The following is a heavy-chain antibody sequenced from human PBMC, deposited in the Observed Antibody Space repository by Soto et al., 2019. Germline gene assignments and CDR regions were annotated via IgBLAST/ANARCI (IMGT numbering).Heavy chain of an antibody. CDR1: GFTFSSYG. J-gene: IGHJ5*02. D-gene: IGHD3-9*01. CDR3: ARDPTYYDILTGFNMAHNWFDP. Sequence: GGSLRLSCAASGFTFSSYGMHWVRQAPGKGLEWVAVIWYDGSNKYYADSVKGRFTISRDNSKNTLYLQMNSLRAEDTAVYYCARDPTYYDILTGFNMAHNWFDPWGQGTLVTVSS. CDR2: IWYDGSNK. V-gene: IGHV3-33*01.